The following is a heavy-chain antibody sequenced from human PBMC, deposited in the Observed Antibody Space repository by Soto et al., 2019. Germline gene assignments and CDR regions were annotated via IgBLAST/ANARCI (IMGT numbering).Heavy chain of an antibody. Sequence: QVQLQQWGAGLLKPSETLSLTCAVYGGSFSGYYWSWIRQPPGKGLEWIGEINHSGSTNYNPSLNSRVTISVDTSKNQFSLKLSSVTAADTAVYYCARDLRTMVRGGPYPWGQGTLVTVSS. V-gene: IGHV4-34*01. CDR1: GGSFSGYY. CDR3: ARDLRTMVRGGPYP. CDR2: INHSGST. J-gene: IGHJ5*02. D-gene: IGHD3-10*01.